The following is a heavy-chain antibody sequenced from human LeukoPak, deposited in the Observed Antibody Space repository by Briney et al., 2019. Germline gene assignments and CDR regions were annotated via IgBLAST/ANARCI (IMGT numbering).Heavy chain of an antibody. V-gene: IGHV4-34*01. CDR3: ARAEDIVVVPAAMRLWFDP. J-gene: IGHJ5*02. CDR1: GGSFSGYY. Sequence: PSETLSLTRAVYGGSFSGYYWSWIRQPPGKGLEWIGEINHSGSTNYNPSLKSRVTISVDTSKNQFSLKPSSVTAADTAVYYCARAEDIVVVPAAMRLWFDPWGQGTLVTVSS. D-gene: IGHD2-2*01. CDR2: INHSGST.